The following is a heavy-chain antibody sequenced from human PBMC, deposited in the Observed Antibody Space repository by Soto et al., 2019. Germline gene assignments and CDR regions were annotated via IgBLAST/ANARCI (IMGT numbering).Heavy chain of an antibody. CDR3: ARLHGYCISSSCHGHYAMDV. Sequence: SETLSLTCAVSGASISSSSYTWGWIRQPPGKGLEWIGSIYYSGSTYYNPSLNSRVTVFVDTSKNQFSLKVTSVTAADTAVYYCARLHGYCISSSCHGHYAMDVWGQGTTVTAP. CDR2: IYYSGST. CDR1: GASISSSSYT. J-gene: IGHJ6*02. D-gene: IGHD2-2*01. V-gene: IGHV4-39*01.